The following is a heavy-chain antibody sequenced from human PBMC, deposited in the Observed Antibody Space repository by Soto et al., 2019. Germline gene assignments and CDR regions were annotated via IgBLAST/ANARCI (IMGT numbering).Heavy chain of an antibody. Sequence: QVQLVQSGAEVKKPGASVKVSCKASGYTFTRSGISWVRQAPGQGPEWMGWISSYNGGTNYAQTFQSRVTNTTDTSTSKAYMEQRSLRSDDTAVYYCARERVAPYYYYGMDVWGQATPVTVSS. D-gene: IGHD5-12*01. CDR3: ARERVAPYYYYGMDV. J-gene: IGHJ6*02. V-gene: IGHV1-18*01. CDR1: GYTFTRSG. CDR2: ISSYNGGT.